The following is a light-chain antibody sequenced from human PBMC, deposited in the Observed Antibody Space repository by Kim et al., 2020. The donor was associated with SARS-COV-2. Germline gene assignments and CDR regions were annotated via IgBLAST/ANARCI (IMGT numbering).Light chain of an antibody. Sequence: SYELTQPPSVSVAPGKTARITCGGDNIVSKSVHWYQQRPGQAPVLVIYYDSDRPSGIPERLSGSNSGNTATLTISRVEAGDEADYYCQVWDSSSDHHWVLGGGTK. CDR3: QVWDSSSDHHWV. J-gene: IGLJ3*02. CDR1: NIVSKS. V-gene: IGLV3-21*04. CDR2: YDS.